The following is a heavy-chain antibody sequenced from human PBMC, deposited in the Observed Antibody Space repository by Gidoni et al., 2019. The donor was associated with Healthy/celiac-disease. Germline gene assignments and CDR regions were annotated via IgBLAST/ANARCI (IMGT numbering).Heavy chain of an antibody. V-gene: IGHV3-23*01. CDR1: ECTFSSYA. Sequence: LLESGGGLVQPGGSLRLTCAASECTFSSYAWCWVSQAQGKGLEGVSGISGSGGSTYYADSVKGRFTISRDNSKNTLYLQMNSLRAEDTAVYYCAKQRAVIAAAGLDYWGQGTLVTVSS. CDR3: AKQRAVIAAAGLDY. J-gene: IGHJ4*02. CDR2: ISGSGGST. D-gene: IGHD6-13*01.